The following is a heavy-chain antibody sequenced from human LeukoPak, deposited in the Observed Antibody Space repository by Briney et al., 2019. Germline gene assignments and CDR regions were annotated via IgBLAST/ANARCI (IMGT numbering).Heavy chain of an antibody. J-gene: IGHJ6*03. Sequence: ASVKVSCKASGYIFTAYYIHWVRQAPGQGREWMGWMNPKSPGTNYAQKFQDRVTMTRDTSISTAYMELSSLTSDDSAVYYCARDPSQSYYAAVCGIGTTVT. CDR1: GYIFTAYY. CDR2: MNPKSPGT. V-gene: IGHV1-2*02. CDR3: ARDPSQSYYAAV.